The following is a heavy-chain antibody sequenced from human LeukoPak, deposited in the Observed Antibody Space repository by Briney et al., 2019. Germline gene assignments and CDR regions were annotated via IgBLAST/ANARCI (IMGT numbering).Heavy chain of an antibody. CDR2: ISAYNGNT. CDR3: ASHDGQGGYGAFDI. CDR1: GYTFTSYG. V-gene: IGHV1-18*01. Sequence: ASVKVSCKASGYTFTSYGISWVRQAPGQGLEWMGWISAYNGNTNYAQKLQGRVTMTTDTSTSTAYMELRSLRSDDTAVYYCASHDGQGGYGAFDIWGQGTMVTVSS. D-gene: IGHD5-12*01. J-gene: IGHJ3*02.